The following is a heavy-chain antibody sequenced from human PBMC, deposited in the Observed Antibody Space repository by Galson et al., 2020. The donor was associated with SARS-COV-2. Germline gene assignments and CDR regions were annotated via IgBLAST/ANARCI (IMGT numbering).Heavy chain of an antibody. CDR3: ARRKYYNYYMDV. CDR1: DGSISTSSDY. J-gene: IGHJ6*03. Sequence: SETLSLTCTVSDGSISTSSDYWGWIRQPPGKGLEWIATISYSGSTYYNPSLKSRVMISVDKSKNQFSLKMSSVTAADTAVYYCARRKYYNYYMDVWGKGTTVTISS. CDR2: ISYSGST. V-gene: IGHV4-39*01.